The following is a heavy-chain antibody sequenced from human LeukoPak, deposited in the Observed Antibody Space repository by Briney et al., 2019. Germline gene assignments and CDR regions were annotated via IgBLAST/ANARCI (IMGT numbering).Heavy chain of an antibody. Sequence: SQTLSFTCAISGDSVSSNSAAWNWIRQSPSRGLEWLGRTYYRSKWYNDYAVSVKSRITINPDTSKNQFSLQLNSVTPEDTAVYYCVFQLWLSGTFDYWGQGTLVTVSS. CDR1: GDSVSSNSAA. CDR3: VFQLWLSGTFDY. V-gene: IGHV6-1*01. CDR2: TYYRSKWYN. D-gene: IGHD5-18*01. J-gene: IGHJ4*02.